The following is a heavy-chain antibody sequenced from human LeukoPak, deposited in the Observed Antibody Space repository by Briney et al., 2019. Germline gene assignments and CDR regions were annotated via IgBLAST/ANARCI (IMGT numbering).Heavy chain of an antibody. CDR3: AKRGVVIRVILVGFHKEAYYFES. Sequence: GGSLRLSCAVSGITLNNYGMTWVREAPGKGLEWVAGISDSGGSTKYADAVKGRFTISRDNPKNTLYLQMNSLRAEDTAVYFCAKRGVVIRVILVGFHKEAYYFESWGQGALVTVSS. CDR1: GITLNNYG. V-gene: IGHV3-23*01. J-gene: IGHJ4*02. D-gene: IGHD3/OR15-3a*01. CDR2: ISDSGGST.